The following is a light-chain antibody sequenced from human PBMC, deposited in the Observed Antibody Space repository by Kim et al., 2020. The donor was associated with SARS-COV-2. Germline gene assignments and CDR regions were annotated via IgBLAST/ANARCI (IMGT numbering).Light chain of an antibody. CDR3: AAWDDSLSGG. V-gene: IGLV1-47*01. CDR1: RSDIGSNY. CDR2: RNN. Sequence: PGQTFTISCSGSRSDIGSNYVYWYQQLPGTSPKLLMYRNNQRPSGVPDRFSGSKSGTSASLAISGLRSEDEADYYCAAWDDSLSGGFGGGTKLTVL. J-gene: IGLJ2*01.